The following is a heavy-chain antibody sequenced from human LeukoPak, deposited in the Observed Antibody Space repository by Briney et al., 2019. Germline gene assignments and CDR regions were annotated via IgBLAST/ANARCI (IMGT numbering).Heavy chain of an antibody. D-gene: IGHD6-13*01. CDR2: IYYSGNT. V-gene: IGHV4-39*01. CDR1: GGSISSGNCS. Sequence: SETLSLTCSVSGGSISSGNCSWGWIRQPPGKGLEWIGNIYYSGNTYYNSSLKSRVTISVDMSKNQLSLKLTSVTAADTAVYYCTRRSYGSSLVYWGQGTLVTVSS. CDR3: TRRSYGSSLVY. J-gene: IGHJ4*02.